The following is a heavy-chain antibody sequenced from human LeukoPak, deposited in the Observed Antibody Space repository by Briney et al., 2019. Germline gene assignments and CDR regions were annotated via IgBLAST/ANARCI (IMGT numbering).Heavy chain of an antibody. J-gene: IGHJ6*02. CDR3: ARDATIFGEDYYYYGMDV. CDR2: ISYDGSNK. D-gene: IGHD3-3*01. V-gene: IGHV3-30-3*01. Sequence: GGSLRLSCAASGFTFSSYAMHWVRQAPGKGLEWVAVISYDGSNKYYADSVKSRFTISRDNSKNTLYLQMNSLRAEDTAVYYCARDATIFGEDYYYYGMDVWGQGTTVTVSS. CDR1: GFTFSSYA.